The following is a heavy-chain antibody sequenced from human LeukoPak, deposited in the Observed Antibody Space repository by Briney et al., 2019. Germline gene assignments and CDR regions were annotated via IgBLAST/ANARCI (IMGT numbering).Heavy chain of an antibody. J-gene: IGHJ4*02. D-gene: IGHD2-2*01. Sequence: GGSLRLSCAASGFTFNSYWMSWLRQAPGKGLEWVANINQDGSENSYLDSVKGRFTISRDNAKNSLYLQMNSLRAEDTAVYYCARGPLGYCSVTSCSFDSWGQGTLVTVSS. CDR1: GFTFNSYW. CDR2: INQDGSEN. CDR3: ARGPLGYCSVTSCSFDS. V-gene: IGHV3-7*01.